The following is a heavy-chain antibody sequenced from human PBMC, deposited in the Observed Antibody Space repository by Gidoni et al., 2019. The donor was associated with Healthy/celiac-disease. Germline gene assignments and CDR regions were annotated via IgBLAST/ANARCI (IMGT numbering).Heavy chain of an antibody. V-gene: IGHV3-23*01. CDR2: ISGSGGST. CDR3: AKQGYSSSWYYYYMDV. D-gene: IGHD6-13*01. CDR1: GFTFSSDA. J-gene: IGHJ6*03. Sequence: EVQLLESGGGLVQPGGSLRLSCAASGFTFSSDAMSWVRQAPGKGLEWVSAISGSGGSTYYADSVKGRFTISRDNSKNTLYLQMNSLRAEDTAVYYCAKQGYSSSWYYYYMDVWGKGTTVTVSS.